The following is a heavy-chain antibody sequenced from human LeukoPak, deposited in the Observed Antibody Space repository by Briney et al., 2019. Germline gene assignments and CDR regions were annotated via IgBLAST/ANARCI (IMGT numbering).Heavy chain of an antibody. V-gene: IGHV3-33*08. Sequence: GESLRLSCAASGFTFSSYPMTWVRQAPGKGLEWVAVIWYDGSNKYYADSVKGRFTISRDNSKNTLYLQMNSLRAEDTAVYYCASFIAQYWGQGTLVTVSS. CDR1: GFTFSSYP. CDR2: IWYDGSNK. J-gene: IGHJ4*02. D-gene: IGHD3-16*02. CDR3: ASFIAQY.